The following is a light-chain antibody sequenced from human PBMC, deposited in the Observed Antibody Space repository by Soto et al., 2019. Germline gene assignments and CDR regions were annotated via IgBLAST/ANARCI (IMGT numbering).Light chain of an antibody. V-gene: IGLV2-23*01. J-gene: IGLJ2*01. CDR2: EGS. CDR1: SSDVGSYNL. Sequence: QSALTQHASVSGSPGQSITISCTGTSSDVGSYNLVSWYQQHPGKAPKLMIYEGSKRPSGVSNRFSGSKSGNTASLTISGLQAEDEADYYCCSYAGSSPVFGGGTKLTVL. CDR3: CSYAGSSPV.